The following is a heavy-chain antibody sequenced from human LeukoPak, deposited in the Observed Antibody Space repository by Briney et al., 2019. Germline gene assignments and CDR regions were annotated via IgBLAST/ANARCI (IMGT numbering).Heavy chain of an antibody. D-gene: IGHD2-8*01. CDR2: ISNSSSYI. Sequence: GGSLRLSCAASGFTFSSYSMNWVRQAPGKGLEWVSSISNSSSYIYYADSVKGRFTISRDNVKNSLYLQMNSLRAEDTAVYYCARDNGYAFDIWGQGTMVTVSS. CDR1: GFTFSSYS. J-gene: IGHJ3*02. CDR3: ARDNGYAFDI. V-gene: IGHV3-21*01.